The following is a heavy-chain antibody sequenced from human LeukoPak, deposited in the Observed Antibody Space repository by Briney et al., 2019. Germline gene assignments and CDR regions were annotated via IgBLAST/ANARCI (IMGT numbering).Heavy chain of an antibody. J-gene: IGHJ6*03. Sequence: GGSLRLSCAASGFTFSDYYMSWIRQAPGKGLEWVSYIRSSGRPVYYAVSVKGRFTISSDYAKNSLYLQMNSLRAEDTAVYYCARDLEDYYYMDVWGKGTTVTVSS. CDR2: IRSSGRPV. CDR3: ARDLEDYYYMDV. CDR1: GFTFSDYY. V-gene: IGHV3-11*04.